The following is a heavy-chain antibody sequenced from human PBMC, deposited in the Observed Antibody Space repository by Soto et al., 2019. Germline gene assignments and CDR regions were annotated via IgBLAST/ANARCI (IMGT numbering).Heavy chain of an antibody. Sequence: SVKVSCKASGGTFSSYAISWVRQAPGQGLEWMGGIIPIFGTANYAQKFQGRVTITADESTNTAYMELSSLRSEDTAVYYCATSRPHYFDYWGQGTLVTVSS. CDR2: IIPIFGTA. J-gene: IGHJ4*02. CDR3: ATSRPHYFDY. CDR1: GGTFSSYA. V-gene: IGHV1-69*13.